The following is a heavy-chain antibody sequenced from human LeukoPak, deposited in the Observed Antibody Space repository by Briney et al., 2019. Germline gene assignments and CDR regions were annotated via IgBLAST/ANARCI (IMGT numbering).Heavy chain of an antibody. Sequence: ASVKVSCKASGYTFTNYGISWVRQAPGQGLEWMGWISAYNGNTNYAQKLQGRVTMTTDTSTSTAYMELWSLTSDDTAVYYCARVGAYCTSTSCLDYWGQGTLVTVSS. D-gene: IGHD2-2*01. CDR1: GYTFTNYG. CDR2: ISAYNGNT. V-gene: IGHV1-18*01. CDR3: ARVGAYCTSTSCLDY. J-gene: IGHJ4*02.